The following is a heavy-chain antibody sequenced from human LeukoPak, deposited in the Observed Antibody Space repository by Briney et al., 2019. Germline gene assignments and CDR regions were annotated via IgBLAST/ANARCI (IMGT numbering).Heavy chain of an antibody. V-gene: IGHV4-39*07. CDR3: VRDHYYNSSGYTFGY. D-gene: IGHD3-22*01. J-gene: IGHJ4*02. CDR1: GGSISSSSYY. Sequence: PSETLSLTCTVSGGSISSSSYYWGWIRQPPGKGLEWIGSIYYSGSTYYNPSLKSRVTLSVGTSKNQFSLKLRSVTAADTAVYYCVRDHYYNSSGYTFGYWGQGTLVTVSS. CDR2: IYYSGST.